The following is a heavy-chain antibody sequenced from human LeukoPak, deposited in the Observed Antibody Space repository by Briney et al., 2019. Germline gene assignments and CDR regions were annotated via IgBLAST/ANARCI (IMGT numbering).Heavy chain of an antibody. CDR3: TRNNWGIGD. D-gene: IGHD7-27*01. V-gene: IGHV3-74*01. Sequence: GGSLRLSCAASGFTFSSYWMHWLRQAPGKGLVWVSRVNNDGSSTSYADSVKGRFTISRDNAKNTLYLQMNSLRAEDTAVYYCTRNNWGIGDWGQGTLVTVSS. J-gene: IGHJ4*02. CDR2: VNNDGSST. CDR1: GFTFSSYW.